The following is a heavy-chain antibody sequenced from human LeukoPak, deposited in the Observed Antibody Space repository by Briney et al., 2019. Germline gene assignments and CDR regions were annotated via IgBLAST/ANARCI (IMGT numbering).Heavy chain of an antibody. J-gene: IGHJ3*02. CDR2: ISGGSENT. D-gene: IGHD6-13*01. CDR1: GFPFSSFA. Sequence: GGSLSLSFAASGFPFSSFAMSWGRPAPGKGMGWVSSISGGSENTYYADSVKGRFTISRDNSKNTLDLHLNSLTADDTAVYYCANMQLVKGVFEIWGQGTRVTVSS. V-gene: IGHV3-23*01. CDR3: ANMQLVKGVFEI.